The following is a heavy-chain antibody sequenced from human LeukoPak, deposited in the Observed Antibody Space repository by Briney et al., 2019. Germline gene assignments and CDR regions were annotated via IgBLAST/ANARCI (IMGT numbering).Heavy chain of an antibody. Sequence: SETLSLTCGAYGGSFSGYYWSWIRQPPGKGLEWFGEINHSGSTNYNPSLKSRVTISVDTSKNQFSLKLNSVTAADTAVYYCARQAAVPGEEKFDYWGQGTLVTVSS. J-gene: IGHJ4*02. CDR2: INHSGST. V-gene: IGHV4-34*01. CDR3: ARQAAVPGEEKFDY. CDR1: GGSFSGYY. D-gene: IGHD6-19*01.